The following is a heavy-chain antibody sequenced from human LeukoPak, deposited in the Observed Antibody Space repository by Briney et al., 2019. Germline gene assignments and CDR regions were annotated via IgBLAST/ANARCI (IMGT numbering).Heavy chain of an antibody. Sequence: SVKVSCKASGGTFSSYTISWVRQAPGQGLEWMGRIIPILGIANYAQKFQGRVTITADKSTSTAYMELSSLRSEDTAVYYCAWTYYYDSSGYASDYYYYYGMDVWGQGTTVTVSS. CDR1: GGTFSSYT. J-gene: IGHJ6*02. D-gene: IGHD3-22*01. CDR3: AWTYYYDSSGYASDYYYYYGMDV. CDR2: IIPILGIA. V-gene: IGHV1-69*02.